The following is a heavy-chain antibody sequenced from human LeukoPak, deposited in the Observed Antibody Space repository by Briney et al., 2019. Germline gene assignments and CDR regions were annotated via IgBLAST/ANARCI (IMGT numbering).Heavy chain of an antibody. CDR1: GFTFSNYW. CDR3: ARVDDLDAFDI. Sequence: GGSLRLSCEASGFTFSNYWMHWVRQAPGKGLMWVSQISTDGSQTFYADSVKGRFTISRDNAKNTLFLQMDSLRPEDTAVYYCARVDDLDAFDIWGQGTTVTVSS. CDR2: ISTDGSQT. J-gene: IGHJ3*02. D-gene: IGHD2-2*03. V-gene: IGHV3-74*01.